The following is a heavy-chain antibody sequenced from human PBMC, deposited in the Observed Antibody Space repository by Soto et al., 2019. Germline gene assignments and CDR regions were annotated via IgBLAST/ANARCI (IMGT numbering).Heavy chain of an antibody. CDR1: GGHFDRFA. J-gene: IGHJ6*02. V-gene: IGHV1-69*01. Sequence: QVQLVQSGAEVKKPGSSVKVSCRASGGHFDRFALSWLRQAHGQGLEWMGGIIPFLSATTYAQKVQGRVTITADESASTLYLELRSLTSDDTAVYYCARGEDDYGDFGSMDVWGQGTSVTVSS. CDR2: IIPFLSAT. CDR3: ARGEDDYGDFGSMDV. D-gene: IGHD4-17*01.